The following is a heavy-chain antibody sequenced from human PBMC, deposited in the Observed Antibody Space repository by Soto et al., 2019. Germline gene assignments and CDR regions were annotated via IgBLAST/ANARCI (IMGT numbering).Heavy chain of an antibody. Sequence: QLQLQESGPGLVRPSETLSLICTVSGGSITRNDHYWGWIRQSPGKGLEWIGDIKSSGSTNYNLSLKGRVSMSVETSKFQFSMKMNSVTAADTAVYYCAGLGSSAWYQGSYFDYWGQGTLVTVSS. V-gene: IGHV4-39*01. CDR2: IKSSGST. CDR3: AGLGSSAWYQGSYFDY. J-gene: IGHJ4*02. D-gene: IGHD6-19*01. CDR1: GGSITRNDHY.